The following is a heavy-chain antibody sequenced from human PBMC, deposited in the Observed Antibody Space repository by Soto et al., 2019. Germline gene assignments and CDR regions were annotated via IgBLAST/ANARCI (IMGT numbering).Heavy chain of an antibody. CDR1: VGSISISSYD. D-gene: IGHD3-3*01. J-gene: IGHJ2*01. Sequence: SEALSLTCTVSVGSISISSYDWGWIRQPPGKGLEWIGSIYYSGSTYYNPSLKSRVTISVDTSKNQFSLKLSSVTAADTAVYYCARRWRGSLHWYFDLWGRGTMVTVSS. CDR2: IYYSGST. V-gene: IGHV4-39*01. CDR3: ARRWRGSLHWYFDL.